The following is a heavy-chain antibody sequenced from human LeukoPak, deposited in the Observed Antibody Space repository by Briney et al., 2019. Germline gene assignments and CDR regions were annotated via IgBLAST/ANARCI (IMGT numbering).Heavy chain of an antibody. CDR1: GYTFTGYY. CDR2: INPNSGGT. J-gene: IGHJ3*02. Sequence: ASVKVSCKASGYTFTGYYMHWVRQAPGQGLEWMGWINPNSGGTNYAQKLQGRVTMTTDTSTSTAYMELRSLRSDDTAVYYCARAVDVRHAFDIWGQGTMVTVSS. V-gene: IGHV1-2*02. CDR3: ARAVDVRHAFDI.